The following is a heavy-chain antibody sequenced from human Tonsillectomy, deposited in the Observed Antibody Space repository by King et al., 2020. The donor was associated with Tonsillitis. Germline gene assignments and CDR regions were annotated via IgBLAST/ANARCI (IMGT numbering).Heavy chain of an antibody. D-gene: IGHD6-13*01. CDR3: VRCASARGDIAAAGLDY. Sequence: QLVQSGGGVVQPGRSLRLSCAASGFIFSSYAVHWVRQAPGKGLEWVAVISYDGSNKYYGDSVKGRFTISRDTSKDTLYLQVSSLRADDTAVYYCVRCASARGDIAAAGLDYWGQGTLVTVSS. CDR2: ISYDGSNK. V-gene: IGHV3-30-3*01. CDR1: GFIFSSYA. J-gene: IGHJ4*02.